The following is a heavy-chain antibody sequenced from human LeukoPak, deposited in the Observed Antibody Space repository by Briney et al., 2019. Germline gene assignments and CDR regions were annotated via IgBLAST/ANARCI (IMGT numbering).Heavy chain of an antibody. CDR3: ARESSGTYCNPLGYMDV. D-gene: IGHD3-10*01. CDR1: GGSISIYY. V-gene: IGHV4-4*07. Sequence: SETLSLTCIVTGGSISIYYWNWIRQPAGKGLEWIGRIFTSGITNYNPSVKSRVTMSVDASKTQFSLLLSSVTAADTAVYYWARESSGTYCNPLGYMDVWGNGTTVTVSS. CDR2: IFTSGIT. J-gene: IGHJ6*03.